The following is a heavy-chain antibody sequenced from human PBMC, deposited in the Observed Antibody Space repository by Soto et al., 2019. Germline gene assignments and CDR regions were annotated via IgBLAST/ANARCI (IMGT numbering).Heavy chain of an antibody. J-gene: IGHJ4*02. CDR1: GGSISSSSYY. CDR2: IYYSGST. CDR3: ARRATMVRGVIILSEIDY. V-gene: IGHV4-39*01. D-gene: IGHD3-10*01. Sequence: LSLTCTVSGGSISSSSYYWGWTRQPPGKGLEWIGSIYYSGSTYYNPSLKSRVTISVDTSKNQFSLKLSSVTAADTAVYYCARRATMVRGVIILSEIDYWGQGTLVTVSS.